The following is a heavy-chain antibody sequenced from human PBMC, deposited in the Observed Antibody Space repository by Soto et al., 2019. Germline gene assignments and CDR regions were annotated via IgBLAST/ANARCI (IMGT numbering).Heavy chain of an antibody. J-gene: IGHJ4*02. CDR1: GYSFTSSW. D-gene: IGHD3-22*01. Sequence: PGESLKISCKGSGYSFTSSWIVWVRQMPGKGLERMGIIYPGDSNTRYSPSFQGQVTISANKSSNTAYLKWSSLKASDTAKYYCARSPTSMIVGAGYFDFWGQGTLVTVSS. CDR3: ARSPTSMIVGAGYFDF. CDR2: IYPGDSNT. V-gene: IGHV5-51*01.